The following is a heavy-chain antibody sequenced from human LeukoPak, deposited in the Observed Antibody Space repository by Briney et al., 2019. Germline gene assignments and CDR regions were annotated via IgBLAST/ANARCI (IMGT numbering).Heavy chain of an antibody. Sequence: GALVKVSCKASEDTFTYYHIHWVRQAPGQGVEWMGAVYATGGTTINTQNFQGRVTMTRDTSTGTVYMELSSLRFEDTAMYYCATEAPRSYYFDYWGQGILVTVSS. CDR2: VYATGGTT. CDR3: ATEAPRSYYFDY. J-gene: IGHJ4*02. CDR1: EDTFTYYH. V-gene: IGHV1-46*01.